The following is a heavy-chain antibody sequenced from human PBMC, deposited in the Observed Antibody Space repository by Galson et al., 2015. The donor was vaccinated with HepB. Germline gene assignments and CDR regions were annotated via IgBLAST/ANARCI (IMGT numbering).Heavy chain of an antibody. J-gene: IGHJ6*03. CDR2: INSDGSST. CDR1: GFTFSSYW. D-gene: IGHD3-3*01. CDR3: AREYSYYDFWSGYSAKTHMDV. V-gene: IGHV3-74*01. Sequence: SLRLSCAASGFTFSSYWMHWVRQAPGKGLVWVSRINSDGSSTSYADSVKGRFTISRDSAKNTLYLQMNSLRAEDTAVYYCAREYSYYDFWSGYSAKTHMDVWGKGTTVTVSS.